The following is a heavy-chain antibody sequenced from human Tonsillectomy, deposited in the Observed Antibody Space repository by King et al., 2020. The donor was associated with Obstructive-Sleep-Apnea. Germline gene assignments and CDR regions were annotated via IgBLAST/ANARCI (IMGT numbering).Heavy chain of an antibody. D-gene: IGHD3-22*01. V-gene: IGHV3-72*01. CDR1: GFTFNDHY. J-gene: IGHJ2*01. CDR3: AREGFASDSSGHYYPFDL. CDR2: IRDKANGYTT. Sequence: VQLVESGGGLVQPGGSLRLSCAPSGFTFNDHYMDWVRQSPGKGLEWLGRIRDKANGYTTKYAASVKGRFTISRDDSRNSVFLEMNSLKSEDTAVYYCAREGFASDSSGHYYPFDLWGRGTLVTVSS.